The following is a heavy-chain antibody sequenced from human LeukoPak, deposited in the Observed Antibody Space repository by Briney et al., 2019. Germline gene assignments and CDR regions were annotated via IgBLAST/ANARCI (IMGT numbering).Heavy chain of an antibody. CDR1: GYTFTSYD. V-gene: IGHV1-3*01. J-gene: IGHJ6*02. CDR3: ARSTPGTEAAGSYYGLDV. CDR2: INGGHGNT. D-gene: IGHD6-13*01. Sequence: ASVKVSCNASGYTFTSYDINWVRQAPGQRLEWMGWINGGHGNTKYSQNFQGRVTITRDTSASTVYMEVSSLRSEDTAVYYCARSTPGTEAAGSYYGLDVWGQGTTVTVSS.